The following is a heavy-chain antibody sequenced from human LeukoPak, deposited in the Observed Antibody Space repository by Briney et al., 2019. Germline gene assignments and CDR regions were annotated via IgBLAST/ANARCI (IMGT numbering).Heavy chain of an antibody. Sequence: PSETLSLTCAVYGGSFSGYYWSWIRQPPGKGLEWIGEINHSGSTNYNPSLKSRVTISVDRSKNQFSLKLSSVTAADTAVYYCARGPYGDYVRLIAFDIWGQGTMVTVSS. CDR3: ARGPYGDYVRLIAFDI. V-gene: IGHV4-34*01. CDR2: INHSGST. D-gene: IGHD4-17*01. J-gene: IGHJ3*02. CDR1: GGSFSGYY.